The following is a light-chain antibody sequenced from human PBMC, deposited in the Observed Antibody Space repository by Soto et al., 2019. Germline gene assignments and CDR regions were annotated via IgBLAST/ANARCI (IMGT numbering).Light chain of an antibody. CDR3: QQSYQTHAWT. CDR1: QSVNKAY. J-gene: IGKJ1*01. Sequence: TQSPDTLVLSPGDRATLSCRASQSVNKAYLVWYQVKPGQAPRRPIYGASSRATGIPDRFSGRGFGTDFTLTISSLQPEDYATYHCQQSYQTHAWTFGQGTKVDIK. CDR2: GAS. V-gene: IGKV3-20*01.